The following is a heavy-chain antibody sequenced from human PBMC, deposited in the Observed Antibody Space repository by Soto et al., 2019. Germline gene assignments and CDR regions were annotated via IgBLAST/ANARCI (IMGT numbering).Heavy chain of an antibody. CDR3: AKVERYYYDSSGYYSSPLF. Sequence: GGSPRLSCAACGFTLCSYAMSWVRQEPGKGLEWVSAISGSGGTTYYADSVKGRFTISRDTSKNTLYLQMNSLRAEDTAVYYCAKVERYYYDSSGYYSSPLFWGQGTLVTVSS. D-gene: IGHD3-22*01. J-gene: IGHJ4*02. V-gene: IGHV3-23*01. CDR1: GFTLCSYA. CDR2: ISGSGGTT.